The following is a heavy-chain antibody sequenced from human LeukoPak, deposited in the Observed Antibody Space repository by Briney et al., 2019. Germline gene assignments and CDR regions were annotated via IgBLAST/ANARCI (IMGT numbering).Heavy chain of an antibody. J-gene: IGHJ4*02. CDR3: AKMGYYESSDFFDY. Sequence: GGSLRLSCAASGFTFSSYAMSWVRQAPGKGLEWVSAISGDGGSAYCSDSVKGRFTISRDNSKNTLYLQMHSLRAEDTAVYYCAKMGYYESSDFFDYWGQGTLVTVSS. V-gene: IGHV3-23*01. CDR1: GFTFSSYA. D-gene: IGHD3-22*01. CDR2: ISGDGGSA.